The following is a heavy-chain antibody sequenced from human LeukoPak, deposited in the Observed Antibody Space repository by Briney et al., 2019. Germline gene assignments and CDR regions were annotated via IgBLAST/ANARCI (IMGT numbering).Heavy chain of an antibody. CDR3: ARDSIEAAGIVW. CDR2: INRNSGGT. Sequence: PSVNLSCKAAGYTFTGYYMHWGRQSTGQRPGWRGWINRNSGGTNYAQKFQGRVTMTRDKSISTAYMELSRLGSDDTAVYYCARDSIEAAGIVWWGQGTLVTVSS. V-gene: IGHV1-2*02. J-gene: IGHJ4*02. D-gene: IGHD6-13*01. CDR1: GYTFTGYY.